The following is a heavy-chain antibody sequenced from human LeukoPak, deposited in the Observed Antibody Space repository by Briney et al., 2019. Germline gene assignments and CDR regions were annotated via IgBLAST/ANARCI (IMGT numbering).Heavy chain of an antibody. CDR3: ARDIEFST. CDR1: GFTFSDSA. D-gene: IGHD3-3*02. V-gene: IGHV3-23*01. J-gene: IGHJ3*01. CDR2: ISFSGGNT. Sequence: GGSLRLSCAASGFTFSDSALNWVRQAPGKGLEWVSLISFSGGNTYYADSMKGRFTISRDNYKDTLYLQMNSLRAEDTAMYYCARDIEFSTWGLGTMVTVSS.